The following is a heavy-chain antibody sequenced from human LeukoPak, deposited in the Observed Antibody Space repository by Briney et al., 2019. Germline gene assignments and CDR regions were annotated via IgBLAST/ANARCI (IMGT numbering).Heavy chain of an antibody. CDR1: GGTFSSYA. J-gene: IGHJ3*02. D-gene: IGHD3-22*01. CDR2: IILILGIA. CDR3: ARRSYYYDSSGYQDAFDI. Sequence: ASVKVSCKASGGTFSSYAISWVRQAPGQGLEWMGRIILILGIANYAQKFQGRVTITADKSTSTAYMELSSLRSEDTAVYYCARRSYYYDSSGYQDAFDIWGQGTMVTVSS. V-gene: IGHV1-69*04.